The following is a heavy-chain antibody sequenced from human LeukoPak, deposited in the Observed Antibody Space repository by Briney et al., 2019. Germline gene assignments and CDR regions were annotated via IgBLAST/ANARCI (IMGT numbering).Heavy chain of an antibody. V-gene: IGHV3-7*01. CDR3: ARERMYSGSGSTYPYYDY. D-gene: IGHD3-10*01. Sequence: GGSLRLSCAASGFTFSSYWMSWVRQSPGKGLEWVANIKPDGSEKYFMDSVKGRFTISRDNAKDALYLEMNSLRAEDTAEYFCARERMYSGSGSTYPYYDYWGQGTLVTVSS. CDR2: IKPDGSEK. CDR1: GFTFSSYW. J-gene: IGHJ4*02.